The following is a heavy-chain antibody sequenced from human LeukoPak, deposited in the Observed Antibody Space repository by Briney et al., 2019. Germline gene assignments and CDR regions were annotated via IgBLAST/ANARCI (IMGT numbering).Heavy chain of an antibody. J-gene: IGHJ4*02. CDR3: AKDMQRLYSVTALDY. CDR2: ISGNSGRT. V-gene: IGHV3-23*01. CDR1: GFTFSTYA. D-gene: IGHD2-21*02. Sequence: GGSLRLSCAASGFTFSTYAMSWARQAPGKGLEWVSGISGNSGRTLYTDSVKGRFAISRDNSKNTLYLQMNSLRVEDTAVYYCAKDMQRLYSVTALDYWGQGTLVTVSS.